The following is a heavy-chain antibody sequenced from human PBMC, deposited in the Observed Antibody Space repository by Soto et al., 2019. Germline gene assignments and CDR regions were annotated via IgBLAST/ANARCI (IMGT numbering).Heavy chain of an antibody. Sequence: GGSLRLSCAASGFTFSSYSMNWVRQAPGKGLEWVSSISSSSSYIYYADSVKGRSTISRDNAKNSLYLQMNSLRAEDTAVYYCARGVRKTYYYDSSGYSPAAFDIWGQGTMVTVSS. V-gene: IGHV3-21*01. CDR1: GFTFSSYS. CDR2: ISSSSSYI. J-gene: IGHJ3*02. CDR3: ARGVRKTYYYDSSGYSPAAFDI. D-gene: IGHD3-22*01.